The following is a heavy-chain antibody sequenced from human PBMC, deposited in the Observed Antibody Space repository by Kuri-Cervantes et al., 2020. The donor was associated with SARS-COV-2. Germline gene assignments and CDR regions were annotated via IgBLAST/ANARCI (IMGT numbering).Heavy chain of an antibody. Sequence: GGSLRLSCAASGFTFSSYWMHWVRQAPGKGLVWVSRINSDGSSTSYADSVKGRFTISRGNAKNTLYLQMNSLRAEDTALYYCAKSGGSDSSGTDYWGQGTLVTVSS. CDR1: GFTFSSYW. V-gene: IGHV3-74*01. CDR2: INSDGSST. J-gene: IGHJ4*02. CDR3: AKSGGSDSSGTDY. D-gene: IGHD6-19*01.